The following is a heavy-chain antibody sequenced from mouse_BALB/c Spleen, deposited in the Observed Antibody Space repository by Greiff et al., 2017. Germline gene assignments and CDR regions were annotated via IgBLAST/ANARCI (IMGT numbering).Heavy chain of an antibody. J-gene: IGHJ4*01. V-gene: IGHV5-17*02. Sequence: DVKLVESGGGLVQPGGSRKLSCAASGFTFSSFGMHWVRQAPEKGLEWVAYISSGSSTIYYADTVKGRFTISRDNPKNTLFLQMTSLRSEDTAMYYCARNYGYAMDYWGQGTSVTVSA. CDR2: ISSGSSTI. CDR1: GFTFSSFG. CDR3: ARNYGYAMDY. D-gene: IGHD1-1*01.